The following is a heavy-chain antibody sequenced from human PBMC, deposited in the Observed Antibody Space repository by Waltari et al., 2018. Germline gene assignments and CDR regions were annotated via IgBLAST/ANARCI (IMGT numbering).Heavy chain of an antibody. CDR2: IYHSGRT. CDR3: ARRYSSITDY. Sequence: QVQLQESGPGLVKPSETLSLTCAVSGYSISSGYYWGWIRQPPGKGLEWIGSIYHSGRTYYNPSLTSRVTISVDTSKNQFSLTLSSVTAADTAVYYCARRYSSITDYWGQGTLVTVSS. J-gene: IGHJ4*02. D-gene: IGHD6-13*01. V-gene: IGHV4-38-2*01. CDR1: GYSISSGYY.